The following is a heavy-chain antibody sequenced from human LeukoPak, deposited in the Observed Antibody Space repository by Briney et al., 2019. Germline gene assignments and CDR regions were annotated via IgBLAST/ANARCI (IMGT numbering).Heavy chain of an antibody. Sequence: ASVKVSCKASGYTFTGYYMHWVRQAPGQGLEWMGWINPSSGGTNYAQKFQGRVTMTRDTSNSTGDMELSRLRSDDTAVYYCALYSNRDFDYWGRGTLVTVSS. J-gene: IGHJ4*02. V-gene: IGHV1-2*02. CDR2: INPSSGGT. D-gene: IGHD4-11*01. CDR1: GYTFTGYY. CDR3: ALYSNRDFDY.